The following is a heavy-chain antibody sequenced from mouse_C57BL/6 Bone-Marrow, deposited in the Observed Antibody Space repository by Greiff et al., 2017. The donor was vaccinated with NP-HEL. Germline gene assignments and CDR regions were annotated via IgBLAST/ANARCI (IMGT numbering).Heavy chain of an antibody. Sequence: DVKLVESGGGLVKPGGSLKLSCAASGFTFSSYTMSWVRQTPEKRLEWVATLSGGGGNTYYPDSVKGRFPISRDNAQNTLYLQMSSLRSEDTALYYCARHVRSSSGCFAYWGQGTLVTVSA. J-gene: IGHJ3*01. CDR2: LSGGGGNT. D-gene: IGHD3-1*01. V-gene: IGHV5-9*01. CDR1: GFTFSSYT. CDR3: ARHVRSSSGCFAY.